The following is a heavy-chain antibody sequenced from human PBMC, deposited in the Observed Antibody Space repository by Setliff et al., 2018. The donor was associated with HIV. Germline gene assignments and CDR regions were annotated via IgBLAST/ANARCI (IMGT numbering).Heavy chain of an antibody. CDR3: ARDRGEANWFDP. V-gene: IGHV4-59*11. CDR1: GGSISSHY. J-gene: IGHJ5*02. D-gene: IGHD3-10*01. CDR2: IYYSGST. Sequence: SETLSLTCTVSGGSISSHYWSWIRQPPGKGLEWIGSIYYSGSTNYNPSLKSRVTISVDTSKNQFSLKLSSVTAAATAVYYCARDRGEANWFDPWGQGTLVTVSS.